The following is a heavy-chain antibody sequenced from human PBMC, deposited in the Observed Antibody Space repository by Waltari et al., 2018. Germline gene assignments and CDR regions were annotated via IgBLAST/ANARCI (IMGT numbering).Heavy chain of an antibody. CDR3: ARPSVAARLGSLDY. CDR1: RGSFSAYH. CDR2: IDHKGVA. Sequence: QVQLQQWGAGLLKPSETLSLSCSFSRGSFSAYHWTWIRQSPGKGLEWIGEIDHKGVAYYNPSLKGRVTISVDTSKNQFSLNLTSVTATDTAVYFCARPSVAARLGSLDYWGQGALVTVSS. V-gene: IGHV4-34*01. J-gene: IGHJ4*02. D-gene: IGHD3-16*01.